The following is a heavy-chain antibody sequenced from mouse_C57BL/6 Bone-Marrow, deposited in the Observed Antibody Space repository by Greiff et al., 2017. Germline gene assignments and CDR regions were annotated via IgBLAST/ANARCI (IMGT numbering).Heavy chain of an antibody. J-gene: IGHJ3*01. V-gene: IGHV1-15*01. Sequence: VQLQQSGAELVRPGASVTLSCKASGYTFTDYEMHWVKQTPVHGLEWIGAIDPETGGTAYNQKFKGKAILTADKSSSTAYMELRSLTSEDSAVYYCTRYGSSYCWFAYGGQGTLVTVSA. D-gene: IGHD1-1*01. CDR1: GYTFTDYE. CDR3: TRYGSSYCWFAY. CDR2: IDPETGGT.